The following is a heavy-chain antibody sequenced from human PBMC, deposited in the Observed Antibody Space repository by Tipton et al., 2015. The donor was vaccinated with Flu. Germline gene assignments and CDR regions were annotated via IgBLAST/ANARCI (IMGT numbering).Heavy chain of an antibody. D-gene: IGHD3-22*01. CDR3: ARTMMGAFDI. V-gene: IGHV4-61*02. CDR1: GGSISSGSYY. CDR2: IYTSGST. Sequence: LRLPCTVSGGSISSGSYYWSWIRQPAGKGLEWIGRIYTSGSTNYNPSLKSRVTISVDTSKNQFSLKLSSVTAADTAVYYCARTMMGAFDIWGQGTMVTVSS. J-gene: IGHJ3*02.